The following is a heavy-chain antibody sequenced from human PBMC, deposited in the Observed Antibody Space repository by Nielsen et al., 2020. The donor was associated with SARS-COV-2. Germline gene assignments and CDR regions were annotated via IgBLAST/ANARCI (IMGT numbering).Heavy chain of an antibody. Sequence: SETLSLTCTVSGCSISSSSYYWGWIRQPPGKGLEWIGSIYYSGSTYYNPSLKSRVTISVDTSKNQFSLKLSSVTAADTAVYYCARSMGDYSWFDPWGQGTLVTVSS. J-gene: IGHJ5*02. D-gene: IGHD4-17*01. CDR1: GCSISSSSYY. CDR2: IYYSGST. CDR3: ARSMGDYSWFDP. V-gene: IGHV4-39*01.